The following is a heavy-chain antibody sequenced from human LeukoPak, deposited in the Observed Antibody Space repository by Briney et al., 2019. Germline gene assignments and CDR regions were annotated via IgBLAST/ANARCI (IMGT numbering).Heavy chain of an antibody. CDR3: ARAHLSSSSTDYMEV. V-gene: IGHV3-66*03. J-gene: IGHJ6*03. CDR2: IYSDNT. Sequence: GGSLRLSCTVSGFTVSSNSMSWVRQAPGKGLEWVSFIYSDNTHYSDSVKGRFTISRDNSKNTLYLQMNSLRAEDTAVYYCARAHLSSSSTDYMEVWGKGTTVTVSS. D-gene: IGHD6-6*01. CDR1: GFTVSSNS.